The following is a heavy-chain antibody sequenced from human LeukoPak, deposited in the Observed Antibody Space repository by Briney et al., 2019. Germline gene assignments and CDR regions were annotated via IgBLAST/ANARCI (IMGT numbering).Heavy chain of an antibody. CDR1: GFTFSNYA. Sequence: GSPRLSCAASGFTFSNYAMSWVRQAPGKGLEWVSGISGSGGNTYYAYSVKGRFTISRDNSKNTLYLQMNSLRAEDTAVYYCATVESGDQALDYWGQGTLVTVSS. J-gene: IGHJ4*02. D-gene: IGHD4-17*01. V-gene: IGHV3-23*01. CDR3: ATVESGDQALDY. CDR2: ISGSGGNT.